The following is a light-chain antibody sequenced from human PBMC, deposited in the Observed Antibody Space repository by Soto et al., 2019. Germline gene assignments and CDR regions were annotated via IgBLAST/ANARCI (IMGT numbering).Light chain of an antibody. V-gene: IGKV1-39*01. CDR3: QQSYTNSRT. J-gene: IGKJ1*01. Sequence: DIQMTQSPSSLSASVGDRVTIACRASQSISTYLNWYQQRPGKAPKFLIYAASTLQSGVPSRFGGSGSGTDFTLTISSLQPEDFATYYCQQSYTNSRTFGQGTKVEIK. CDR1: QSISTY. CDR2: AAS.